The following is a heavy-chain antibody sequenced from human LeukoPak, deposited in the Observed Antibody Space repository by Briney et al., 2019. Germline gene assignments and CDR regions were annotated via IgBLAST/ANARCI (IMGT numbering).Heavy chain of an antibody. J-gene: IGHJ4*02. CDR2: IHYSEST. CDR3: ARGSMADWNLFDY. Sequence: SETLSLTCTVSGASLNSYYWSWIRQPPGKGLEWIGYIHYSESTRYSPSLQSRVTISLDTSSNQFSLKLTSMTAADTAVYYCARGSMADWNLFDYWGQGTLVTVSS. V-gene: IGHV4-59*01. D-gene: IGHD1-1*01. CDR1: GASLNSYY.